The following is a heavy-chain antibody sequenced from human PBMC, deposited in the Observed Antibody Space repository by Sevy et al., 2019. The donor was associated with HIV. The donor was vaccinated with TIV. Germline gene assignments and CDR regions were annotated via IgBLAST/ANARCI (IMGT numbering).Heavy chain of an antibody. V-gene: IGHV3-30*04. J-gene: IGHJ4*02. D-gene: IGHD2-8*01. CDR2: ISYDGNNR. CDR1: GFTFPIYS. CDR3: ARVAVEYCTNDCYHRFDH. Sequence: GGSLRLSCVASGFTFPIYSVVWVRRAPGKGLEWLTPISYDGNNRYYADSVKGRFTISRDNSNNILYLQMTSLRVEDTALYFCARVAVEYCTNDCYHRFDHWGLGTLVTVSS.